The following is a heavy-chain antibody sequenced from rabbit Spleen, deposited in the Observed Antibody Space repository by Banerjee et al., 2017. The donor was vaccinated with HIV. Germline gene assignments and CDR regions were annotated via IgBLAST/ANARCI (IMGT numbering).Heavy chain of an antibody. CDR3: ARDAAGREDFNL. CDR1: GFSFSSGYD. CDR2: IDAGSRGVI. V-gene: IGHV1S40*01. D-gene: IGHD4-2*01. J-gene: IGHJ4*01. Sequence: VESGGGLVKPGASLTLICTASGFSFSSGYDMSWVRQAPGKGLEWIACIDAGSRGVIHYASWAKGRFTVSKTSSTTVTLQMTSLTAADTATYFCARDAAGREDFNLWGRGTLVTVS.